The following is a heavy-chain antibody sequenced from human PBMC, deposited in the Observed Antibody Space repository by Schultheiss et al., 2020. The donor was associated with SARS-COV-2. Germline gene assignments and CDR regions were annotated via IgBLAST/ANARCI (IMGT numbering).Heavy chain of an antibody. CDR1: GGSISSGGYY. CDR3: ARDNPIVATIEGFAFDI. D-gene: IGHD5-12*01. J-gene: IGHJ3*02. V-gene: IGHV4-39*07. Sequence: SQTLSLTCTVSGGSISSGGYYWSWIRQPPGKGLEWIGEINHSGSTNYNPSLKSRVTMSVDTSKNQFSLKLSSVTAADTAVYYCARDNPIVATIEGFAFDIWGQGTMVTVSS. CDR2: INHSGST.